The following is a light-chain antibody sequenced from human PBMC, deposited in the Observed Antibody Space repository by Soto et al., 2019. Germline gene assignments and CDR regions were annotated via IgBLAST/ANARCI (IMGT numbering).Light chain of an antibody. CDR3: SSYTSSSTLV. Sequence: QSALTQPASVSGSPGQSITISCTGTSSDVGGYNYVSWYQQHPGKAPKLMIYDVSNRPSGVSNRVSGSKSGNTACLTISGLQAEDEADDYCSSYTSSSTLVFGGGTKLTVL. CDR1: SSDVGGYNY. V-gene: IGLV2-14*01. J-gene: IGLJ2*01. CDR2: DVS.